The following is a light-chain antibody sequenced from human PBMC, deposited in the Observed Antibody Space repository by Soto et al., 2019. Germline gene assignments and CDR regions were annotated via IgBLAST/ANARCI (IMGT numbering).Light chain of an antibody. J-gene: IGKJ2*01. CDR3: QQRSNWPMYT. CDR2: DVS. Sequence: EIVLTQSPATLSLSPGERATLSCWASQSVSTYLAWYQQKPGQAPRLLIYDVSNRATGIPARFSGSGFGTDFTLTISSLEPEDFAVYYCQQRSNWPMYTFGQGTKLEIK. CDR1: QSVSTY. V-gene: IGKV3-11*01.